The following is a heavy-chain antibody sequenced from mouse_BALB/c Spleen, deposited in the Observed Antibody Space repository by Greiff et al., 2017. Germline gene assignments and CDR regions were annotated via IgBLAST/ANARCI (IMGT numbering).Heavy chain of an antibody. V-gene: IGHV5-4*02. D-gene: IGHD2-10*01. J-gene: IGHJ4*01. CDR1: GFTFSDYY. Sequence: EVQLVESGGGLVKPGGSLKLSCAASGFTFSDYYMYWVRQTPEKRLEWVATISDGGSYTYYPDSVKGRFTISRDNAKNNLYLQMSSLKSEDTAMYYCARASYYGNYYYAMDYWGQGTSVTVSS. CDR2: ISDGGSYT. CDR3: ARASYYGNYYYAMDY.